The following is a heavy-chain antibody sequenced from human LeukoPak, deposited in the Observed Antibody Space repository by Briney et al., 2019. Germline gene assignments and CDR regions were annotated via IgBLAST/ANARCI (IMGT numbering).Heavy chain of an antibody. CDR3: ARVGLGDFWSGQVPYYYYYYYMDV. V-gene: IGHV4-39*07. J-gene: IGHJ6*03. D-gene: IGHD3-3*01. Sequence: SETLSLTCTVSGGSISSSSYYWGWIRQPPGKGLEWIGSIYYSGSTYYNPSLKSRVTISVDTSKNQFSLKLSSVTAADTAVYYCARVGLGDFWSGQVPYYYYYYYMDVWGKGTTVTVSS. CDR1: GGSISSSSYY. CDR2: IYYSGST.